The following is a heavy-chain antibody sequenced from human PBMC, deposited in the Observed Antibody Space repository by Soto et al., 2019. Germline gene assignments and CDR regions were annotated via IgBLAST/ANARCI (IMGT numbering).Heavy chain of an antibody. CDR3: ARDLRLDF. Sequence: SETLSLTCTVSGGSIRNGGYYWNWIRQHPGKGLEWIGYIYYSGSTYYNPSLKSRVAISIDTSKNQFSLTLTSVTAADTAVYYCARDLRLDFWGQGTLVTVSS. CDR2: IYYSGST. D-gene: IGHD2-21*02. J-gene: IGHJ4*02. CDR1: GGSIRNGGYY. V-gene: IGHV4-31*03.